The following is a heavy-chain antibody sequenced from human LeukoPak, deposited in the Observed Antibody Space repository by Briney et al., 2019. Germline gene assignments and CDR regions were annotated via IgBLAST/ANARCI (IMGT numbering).Heavy chain of an antibody. Sequence: PGGSLRLSCAASGFTVSSNYVSWVRQAPGKGLEWVSVIYSGGTTYYADSVKGRFTISRDNSKNTLNLQMNSLRGDDTAVYYCAGNDAFDIWGQGTMVTVSS. CDR1: GFTVSSNY. CDR2: IYSGGTT. J-gene: IGHJ3*02. V-gene: IGHV3-66*02. CDR3: AGNDAFDI.